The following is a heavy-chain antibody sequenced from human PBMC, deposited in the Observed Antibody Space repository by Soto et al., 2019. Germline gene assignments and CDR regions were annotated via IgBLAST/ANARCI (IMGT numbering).Heavy chain of an antibody. CDR2: ISGFDGQT. D-gene: IGHD3-10*01. CDR1: GNTFASHG. V-gene: IGHV1-18*01. J-gene: IGHJ4*02. Sequence: ASVKVSCKASGNTFASHGFSWVRQAPGQGLEWMGWISGFDGQTNYALKFQGRVTLTTDTSTSTAYMELRSLRSDDTAVYFCARVDPRGVAVVRDYWGQGTLVTVSS. CDR3: ARVDPRGVAVVRDY.